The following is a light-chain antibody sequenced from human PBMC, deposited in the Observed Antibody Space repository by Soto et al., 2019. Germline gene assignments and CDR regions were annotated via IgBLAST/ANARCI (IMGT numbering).Light chain of an antibody. V-gene: IGLV2-14*03. CDR1: STEVGSYNY. CDR3: SSYTTRVALGVR. CDR2: DVT. Sequence: QSALTQPASVSGSPGQSITISCTGTSTEVGSYNYVCWFQQYPGKAPKLIIYDVTNRPSGVSNRFSDSKSGPTASLTISGLQPEDEADYYCSSYTTRVALGVRFGGGTKVTVL. J-gene: IGLJ2*01.